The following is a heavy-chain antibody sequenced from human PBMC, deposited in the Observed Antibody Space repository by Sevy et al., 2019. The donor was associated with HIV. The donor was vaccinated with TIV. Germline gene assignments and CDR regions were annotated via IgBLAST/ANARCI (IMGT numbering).Heavy chain of an antibody. D-gene: IGHD5-12*01. CDR2: IYYNGHT. V-gene: IGHV4-39*02. CDR1: GGTIVSSGHY. CDR3: AREAGGYDYDYGLDV. Sequence: SETLSLTCSVSGGTIVSSGHYWGWIRQTPGKGLEWIGSIYYNGHTYYNPSLKSRLTRSIDTSKNQSSLNLGSVTAADTGLYFCAREAGGYDYDYGLDVWGQGTTVTVSS. J-gene: IGHJ6*02.